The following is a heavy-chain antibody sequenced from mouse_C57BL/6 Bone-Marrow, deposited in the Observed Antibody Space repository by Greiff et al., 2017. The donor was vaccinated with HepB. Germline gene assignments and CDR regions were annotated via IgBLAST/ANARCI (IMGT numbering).Heavy chain of an antibody. Sequence: EVQVVESGGGLVKPGGSLKLSCAASGFTFSDYGMHWVRQAPEKGLEWVAYISSGSSTVYYADTVKGRFTISRDNAKNTLFRQMTSLRSEDTAMYYCARTTVVTYWYFDVWGTGTTVTVSS. V-gene: IGHV5-17*01. J-gene: IGHJ1*03. CDR3: ARTTVVTYWYFDV. CDR2: ISSGSSTV. CDR1: GFTFSDYG. D-gene: IGHD1-1*01.